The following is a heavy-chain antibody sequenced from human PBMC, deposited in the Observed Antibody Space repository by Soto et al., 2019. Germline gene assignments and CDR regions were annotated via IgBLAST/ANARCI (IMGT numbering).Heavy chain of an antibody. V-gene: IGHV3-53*04. J-gene: IGHJ4*02. D-gene: IGHD5-12*01. CDR3: AAAVATIFSELYY. CDR2: IYSGGST. CDR1: GFTVSSNY. Sequence: EVQLVESGGGLVQPGGSLRLSCAASGFTVSSNYMSWVRQAPGKGLEWVSVIYSGGSTYYADSVKGRFTISRHNSNTTLYLQMNSLRAEDTAVYYFAAAVATIFSELYYWGQGTLVTFSS.